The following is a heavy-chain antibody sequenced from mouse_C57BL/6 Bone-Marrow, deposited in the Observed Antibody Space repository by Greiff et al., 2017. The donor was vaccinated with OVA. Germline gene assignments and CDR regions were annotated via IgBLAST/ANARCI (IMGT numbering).Heavy chain of an antibody. CDR2: ISDGGSYT. Sequence: EVKLVESGGGLVKPGGSLKLSCAASGFTFSSYAMSWVRQTPEKRLEWVATISDGGSYTYYPDNVKGRFTISRDNAKNNLYLQMSHLKSEDTAMYYCARGDGYSRFAYWGQGTLVTVSA. D-gene: IGHD2-3*01. J-gene: IGHJ3*01. CDR3: ARGDGYSRFAY. CDR1: GFTFSSYA. V-gene: IGHV5-4*03.